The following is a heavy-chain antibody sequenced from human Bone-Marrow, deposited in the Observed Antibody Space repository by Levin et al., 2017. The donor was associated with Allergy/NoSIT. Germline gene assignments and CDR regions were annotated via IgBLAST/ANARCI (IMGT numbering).Heavy chain of an antibody. J-gene: IGHJ6*02. CDR1: GFTFSAYA. Sequence: PGGSLRLSCAGSGFTFSAYAMHWVRQAPGKGLEWVAEISNDGGKKNHGDSVKGRFTISRDNSKNTLYLQMSSLRTEDTGVYYCAKVSRGNYDSWSAHYTGTVYYYGMDVWGQGTTVTVSS. V-gene: IGHV3-30*18. D-gene: IGHD3-3*01. CDR2: ISNDGGKK. CDR3: AKVSRGNYDSWSAHYTGTVYYYGMDV.